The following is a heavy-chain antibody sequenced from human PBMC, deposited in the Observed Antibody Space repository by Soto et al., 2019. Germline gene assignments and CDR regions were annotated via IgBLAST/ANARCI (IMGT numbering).Heavy chain of an antibody. CDR1: GYTLTELS. V-gene: IGHV1-24*01. CDR3: ATDIYGSGSYSTYDY. Sequence: ASVKVSCKVSGYTLTELSMHWVRQAPGKGLEWMGGFDPEDGETIYAQKFQGRVTMTEDTSTDTAYMELSSLRSEDTAVYYCATDIYGSGSYSTYDYWGQGTLVTVSS. CDR2: FDPEDGET. D-gene: IGHD3-10*01. J-gene: IGHJ4*02.